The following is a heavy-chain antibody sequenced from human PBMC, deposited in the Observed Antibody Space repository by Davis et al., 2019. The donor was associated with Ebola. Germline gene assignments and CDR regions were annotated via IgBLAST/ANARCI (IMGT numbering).Heavy chain of an antibody. J-gene: IGHJ6*02. CDR2: ISSSSSYI. D-gene: IGHD2/OR15-2a*01. CDR3: ARDFLDGMDV. V-gene: IGHV3-21*01. Sequence: GGSLRLSCAASGFTFSSYGMHWVRQAPGKGLEWVSSISSSSSYIYYADSVKGRFTISRDNAKNSLYLQMNSLRAEDTAVYYCARDFLDGMDVWGQGTTVTVSS. CDR1: GFTFSSYG.